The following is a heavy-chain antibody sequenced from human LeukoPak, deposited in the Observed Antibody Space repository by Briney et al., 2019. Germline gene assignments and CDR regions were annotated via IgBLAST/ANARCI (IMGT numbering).Heavy chain of an antibody. V-gene: IGHV1-8*03. J-gene: IGHJ4*02. D-gene: IGHD3-3*01. CDR3: ARGGAVLRFLEWFDY. CDR2: MNPNSGNT. Sequence: GASVKVSCKASGYTFTNYDINWVRQATGQGLEWMGWMNPNSGNTGYAQKFQGRVTITRNTSISTAYMELSSVTAADTAVYYCARGGAVLRFLEWFDYWGQGTLVTVSS. CDR1: GYTFTNYD.